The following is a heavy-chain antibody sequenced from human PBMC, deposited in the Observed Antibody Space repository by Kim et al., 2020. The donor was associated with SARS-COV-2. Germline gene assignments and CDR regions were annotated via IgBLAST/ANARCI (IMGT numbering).Heavy chain of an antibody. CDR2: IWYDGSNK. Sequence: GGSLRLSCAASGFTFSSYGMHWVRQAPGKGLEWVAVIWYDGSNKYYADSVKGRFTISRDNSKNTLYLQMNSLRAEDTAVYYCAKDPGRMLSLSGSYYPYYFDYWGQGTLVTVSS. CDR3: AKDPGRMLSLSGSYYPYYFDY. J-gene: IGHJ4*02. V-gene: IGHV3-33*06. CDR1: GFTFSSYG. D-gene: IGHD1-26*01.